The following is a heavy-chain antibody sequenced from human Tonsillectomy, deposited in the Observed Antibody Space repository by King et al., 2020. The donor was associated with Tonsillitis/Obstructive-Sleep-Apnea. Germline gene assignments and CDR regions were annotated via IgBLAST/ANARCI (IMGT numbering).Heavy chain of an antibody. CDR2: INPSDGCT. Sequence: VQLVQSGSDVKMPGASVRVSCKASGYSFTTSYVHWVRQAPAQGLAWLGIINPSDGCTTYAQKLQGRVTMTRDTSTSTAYMELSRLRSDDTAVYYCARDTPIDRVIDCWGQGTLVTVSS. CDR1: GYSFTTSY. J-gene: IGHJ4*02. V-gene: IGHV1-46*01. CDR3: ARDTPIDRVIDC.